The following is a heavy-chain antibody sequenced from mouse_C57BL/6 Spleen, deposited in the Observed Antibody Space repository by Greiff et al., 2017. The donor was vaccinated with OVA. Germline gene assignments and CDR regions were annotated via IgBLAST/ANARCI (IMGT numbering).Heavy chain of an antibody. J-gene: IGHJ2*01. Sequence: VQLQESGPELVKPGASVKISCKASGYAFSSSWMNWVKQRPGKGLEWIGRIYPGDGDTNYNGKFKGKATLTADKSSSTAYMQLSSLTSEDSAVYFCARSDYYGSNDYWGQGTTLTVSS. CDR2: IYPGDGDT. CDR3: ARSDYYGSNDY. V-gene: IGHV1-82*01. CDR1: GYAFSSSW. D-gene: IGHD1-1*01.